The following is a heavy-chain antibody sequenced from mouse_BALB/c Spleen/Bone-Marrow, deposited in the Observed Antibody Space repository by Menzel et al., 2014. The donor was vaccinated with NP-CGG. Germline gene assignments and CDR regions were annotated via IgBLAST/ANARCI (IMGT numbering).Heavy chain of an antibody. Sequence: VQLQESGAELVSPGASVKLSCKASGYTFTSYWINWVKQRPGQGLEWIGNIYPSDSYTNYNQKFKDKATLTVDKSSSTAYMQLSSPTSEDSAVYFCTRAGNYGNYYAMDYWGQGTSVTVSS. D-gene: IGHD2-1*01. CDR1: GYTFTSYW. CDR2: IYPSDSYT. CDR3: TRAGNYGNYYAMDY. V-gene: IGHV1-69*02. J-gene: IGHJ4*01.